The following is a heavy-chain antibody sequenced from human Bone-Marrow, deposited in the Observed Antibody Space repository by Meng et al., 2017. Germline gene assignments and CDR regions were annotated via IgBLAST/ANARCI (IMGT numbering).Heavy chain of an antibody. CDR2: LFAGNGDT. Sequence: QVQLVQTGAGVKEPGGSVKVSCKASGYTFTSYAVHWVRQAPGQRLEWMGWLFAGNGDTEYSQTFQGRVTFTRDTSASTAYMELNSLRSEDTAVYYCARNYPHTGYFDYWGQGALVTVSS. CDR3: ARNYPHTGYFDY. CDR1: GYTFTSYA. J-gene: IGHJ4*02. D-gene: IGHD5-24*01. V-gene: IGHV1-3*01.